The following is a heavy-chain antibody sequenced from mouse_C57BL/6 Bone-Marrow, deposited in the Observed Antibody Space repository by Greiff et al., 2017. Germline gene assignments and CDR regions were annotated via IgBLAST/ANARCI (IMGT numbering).Heavy chain of an antibody. D-gene: IGHD4-1*01. CDR3: AKGLGRGFDY. J-gene: IGHJ2*01. CDR1: GYSITSGYY. Sequence: VQLQQSGPGLVKPSQSLSLTCSVTGYSITSGYYWNWIRQFPGNKLEWMGYISYDGSNNYNPSLQNRISITRDTSKNQFFLKLNSVTTADTATYYCAKGLGRGFDYWGQGTTLTVSS. V-gene: IGHV3-6*01. CDR2: ISYDGSN.